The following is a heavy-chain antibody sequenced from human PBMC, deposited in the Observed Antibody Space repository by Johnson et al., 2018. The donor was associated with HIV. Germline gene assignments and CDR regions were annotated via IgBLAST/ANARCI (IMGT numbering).Heavy chain of an antibody. CDR2: ISSSGSTI. J-gene: IGHJ3*02. CDR3: AKSGLFVLVVYAPDVFDI. V-gene: IGHV3-11*04. CDR1: GFTFSDYY. D-gene: IGHD2-8*02. Sequence: QVQLVESGGGVVQPGRSLRLSCAASGFTFSDYYMSWIRQAPGKGLEWVSYISSSGSTIYYADSVKGRFTIPRDNAKNSLYLQMNSLRAEDTAVYYCAKSGLFVLVVYAPDVFDIWGQGTMVTVSS.